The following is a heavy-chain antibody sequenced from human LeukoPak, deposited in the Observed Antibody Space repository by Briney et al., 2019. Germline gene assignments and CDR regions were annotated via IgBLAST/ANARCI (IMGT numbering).Heavy chain of an antibody. V-gene: IGHV3-48*01. CDR2: ISSSSSTI. J-gene: IGHJ4*02. Sequence: GGSLRLSCAASGFTFSSYSMNWVRQAPGKGLEWASYISSSSSTIYYADSVKGRFTISRDNAKNSLYLQMNSLRAEDTAVYYCASHYYYDSSGFDYRGQGPLVTVSS. D-gene: IGHD3-22*01. CDR1: GFTFSSYS. CDR3: ASHYYYDSSGFDY.